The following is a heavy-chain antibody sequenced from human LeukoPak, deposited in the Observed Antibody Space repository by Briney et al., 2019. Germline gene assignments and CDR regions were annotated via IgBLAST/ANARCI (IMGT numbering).Heavy chain of an antibody. CDR2: INPNSGGT. J-gene: IGHJ1*01. Sequence: GASVKVSCKASGYTFTGYYMHWVRQAPGQGPEWMGWINPNSGGTNYAQKFQGRVTMTRDTSISTAYMELSRLRSDDTAVYYCARDNARLVQRPVYFQHWGQGTLVTVSS. CDR1: GYTFTGYY. V-gene: IGHV1-2*02. D-gene: IGHD6-19*01. CDR3: ARDNARLVQRPVYFQH.